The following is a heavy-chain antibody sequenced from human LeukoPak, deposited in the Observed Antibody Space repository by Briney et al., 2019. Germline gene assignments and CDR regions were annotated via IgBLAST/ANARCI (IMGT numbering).Heavy chain of an antibody. D-gene: IGHD3-3*01. CDR2: ITTDGSGT. J-gene: IGHJ4*02. V-gene: IGHV3-74*01. CDR1: GFTFGRYW. Sequence: GGSLRLSCADSGFTFGRYWMHWVRQAPGKGLVWVSHITTDGSGTSYADSVKGRFTISRDNSKNTLYLHMNSLRAEDTAVYYCAKDRVTIFGVAGTYDYWGQGTLVTVSS. CDR3: AKDRVTIFGVAGTYDY.